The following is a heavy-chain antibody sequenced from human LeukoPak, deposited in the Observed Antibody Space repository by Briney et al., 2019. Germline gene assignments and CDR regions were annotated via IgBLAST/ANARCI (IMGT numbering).Heavy chain of an antibody. CDR1: GFTFSNYW. V-gene: IGHV3-7*05. Sequence: GGSLRLSCAASGFTFSNYWMSWVRQAPGKGLEWVANIKQDGGEKYYVDSLKGRFTISRDNSENTLYLQMKSLRAEDTAVYYCARGDGYNFFDYWGQGTLVTVSS. J-gene: IGHJ4*02. CDR2: IKQDGGEK. CDR3: ARGDGYNFFDY. D-gene: IGHD5-24*01.